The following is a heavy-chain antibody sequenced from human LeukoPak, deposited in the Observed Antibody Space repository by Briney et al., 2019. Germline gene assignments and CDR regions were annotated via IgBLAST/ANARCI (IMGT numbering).Heavy chain of an antibody. CDR1: GYSFTSYW. D-gene: IGHD5-18*01. J-gene: IGHJ4*02. Sequence: GESLKISGKGSGYSFTSYWIGWVRQMPGKGLEWMGIIYPGDSDTRYSPSFQGQVTISADKSISTAYLQWSSLKASDTAMYYCARQSDTAMVPFDYWGQGTLVTVSS. CDR2: IYPGDSDT. V-gene: IGHV5-51*01. CDR3: ARQSDTAMVPFDY.